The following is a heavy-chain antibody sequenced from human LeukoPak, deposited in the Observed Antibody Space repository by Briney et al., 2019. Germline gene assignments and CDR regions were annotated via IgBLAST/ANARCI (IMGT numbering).Heavy chain of an antibody. CDR1: GGSFSCYY. V-gene: IGHV4-34*01. Sequence: SETLSLTCAVYGGSFSCYYWSWIRQPPGKGLEWIGEINHSGTTNYNPSLRSRVTISVDTSKNQFSLKLSPVTAADTAVYYCARGFPPYDYVWGSYRLYYFDYWGQGTLVTVSS. J-gene: IGHJ4*02. D-gene: IGHD3-16*02. CDR2: INHSGTT. CDR3: ARGFPPYDYVWGSYRLYYFDY.